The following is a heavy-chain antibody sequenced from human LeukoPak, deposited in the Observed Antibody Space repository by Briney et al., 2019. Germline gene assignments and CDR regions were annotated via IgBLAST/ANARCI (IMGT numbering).Heavy chain of an antibody. D-gene: IGHD1-26*01. J-gene: IGHJ4*02. Sequence: SETLSLTCTVSGGSISNYYWSWIRQPPGKGLEWIGYIYYNARSTNYNPSLKSRVTISVDTSKNQFSLKLSSVTAADTAVYYCARQSGSYYIPDYWGQGTLVTVSS. CDR1: GGSISNYY. CDR2: IYYNARST. V-gene: IGHV4-59*08. CDR3: ARQSGSYYIPDY.